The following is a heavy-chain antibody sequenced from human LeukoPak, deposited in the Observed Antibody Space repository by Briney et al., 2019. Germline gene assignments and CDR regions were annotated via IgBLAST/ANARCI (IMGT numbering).Heavy chain of an antibody. CDR2: IIPIFGTA. CDR3: ARDNVEDYGDYRGDYYYGMDV. CDR1: GGTFSSYA. D-gene: IGHD4-17*01. Sequence: GASVNVSCKASGGTFSSYAISWVRQAPGQGLEWMGGIIPIFGTANYAQKFQGRVTITADESTSTAYMELSSLRSEDTAVYYCARDNVEDYGDYRGDYYYGMDVWGQGTTVTVSS. V-gene: IGHV1-69*13. J-gene: IGHJ6*02.